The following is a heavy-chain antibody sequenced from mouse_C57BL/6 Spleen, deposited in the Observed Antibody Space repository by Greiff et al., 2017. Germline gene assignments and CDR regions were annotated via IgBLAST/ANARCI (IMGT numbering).Heavy chain of an antibody. CDR3: ARGEEDGRWYFDG. CDR1: GYTFTSYW. D-gene: IGHD1-1*01. V-gene: IGHV1-53*01. CDR2: INPSNGGT. J-gene: IGHJ1*03. Sequence: VQLQQPGPELVKPGASVKLSCKASGYTFTSYWMHWVKQRPGQGLEWIGNINPSNGGTNYNEKFKSKATLTVDKSYSTAYMQLSSLTSEDSAVYDCARGEEDGRWYFDGWGTGTTVTVSS.